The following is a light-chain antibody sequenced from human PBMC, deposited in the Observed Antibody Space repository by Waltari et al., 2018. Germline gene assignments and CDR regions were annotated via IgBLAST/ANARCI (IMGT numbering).Light chain of an antibody. J-gene: IGLJ2*01. CDR2: RTS. V-gene: IGLV7-43*01. Sequence: QTVLTQQPSLTVSPGGPLTLPCASSTGAVTSSSFPNWFQPKRGQAPRPLIYRTSNRSSWTPARFSGSILGGTAALTLSGVQPEDEADYYCRLYSGHSPLVFGGGTRLTVL. CDR1: TGAVTSSSF. CDR3: RLYSGHSPLV.